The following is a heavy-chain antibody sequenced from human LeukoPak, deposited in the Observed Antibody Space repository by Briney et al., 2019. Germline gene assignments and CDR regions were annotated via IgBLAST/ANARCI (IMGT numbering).Heavy chain of an antibody. CDR3: ARTQSQSGSYRYYFGY. Sequence: KPSETLTLTCTDSGGSDGSAGYYWSWIRQPPVGGLEWIGYIYYIRNTNYNPSLKSRVTMSLDPSKNQFSLKLNSVTAADTAVYYCARTQSQSGSYRYYFGYWGQGTLVTVSS. D-gene: IGHD1-26*01. CDR1: GGSDGSAGYY. J-gene: IGHJ4*02. V-gene: IGHV4-61*08. CDR2: IYYIRNT.